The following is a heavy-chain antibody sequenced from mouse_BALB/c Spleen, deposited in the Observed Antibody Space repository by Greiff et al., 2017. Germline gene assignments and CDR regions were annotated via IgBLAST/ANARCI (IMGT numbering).Heavy chain of an antibody. V-gene: IGHV3-6*02. CDR1: GYSITSGYY. D-gene: IGHD4-1*01. J-gene: IGHJ2*01. CDR2: ISYDGSN. CDR3: ARAANWDLYFDY. Sequence: VEESGPGLVKPSQSLSLTCSVTGYSITSGYYWNWIRQFPGNKLEWMGYISYDGSNNYNPSLKNRISITRDTSKNQFFLKLNSVTTEDTATYYCARAANWDLYFDYWGQGTTLTVSS.